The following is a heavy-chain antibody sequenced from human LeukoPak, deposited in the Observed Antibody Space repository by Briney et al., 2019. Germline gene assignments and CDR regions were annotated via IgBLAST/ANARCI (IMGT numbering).Heavy chain of an antibody. Sequence: GGSLRLSCAASGFTFSSYAMSWVRQAPGKGLEWVSAISGSGENTNYADSVKGRFTMSRDNSRNMLYLQMNSLRDEDTAKYYCAKTVSGSFSYQGGDYWGQGTLVTVSS. D-gene: IGHD3-16*02. CDR1: GFTFSSYA. V-gene: IGHV3-23*01. CDR3: AKTVSGSFSYQGGDY. CDR2: ISGSGENT. J-gene: IGHJ4*02.